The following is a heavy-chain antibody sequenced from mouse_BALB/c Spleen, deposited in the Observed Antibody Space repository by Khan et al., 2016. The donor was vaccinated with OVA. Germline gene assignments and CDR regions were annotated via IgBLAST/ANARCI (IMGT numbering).Heavy chain of an antibody. CDR3: KRNYGYDYLDY. J-gene: IGHJ2*01. D-gene: IGHD1-2*01. CDR2: INPGNGGT. CDR1: GYTLTRYY. V-gene: IGHV1S81*02. Sequence: VQLQQPGAELVKPGASVKLSCKASGYTLTRYYMYWVKQRPGQGLEWIGGINPGNGGTNLNEKFKNKATLTVDKSSTTVYMQLSSLTSEDSAVYYCKRNYGYDYLDYWGQGTTLTVSS.